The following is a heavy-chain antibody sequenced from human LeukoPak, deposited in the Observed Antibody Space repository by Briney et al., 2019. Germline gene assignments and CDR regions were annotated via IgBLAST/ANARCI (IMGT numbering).Heavy chain of an antibody. J-gene: IGHJ4*02. CDR1: GYAFGSYG. CDR2: ISGYNGNT. Sequence: ASVKASCKAYGYAFGSYGISWVRQAPGQGLEWMGWISGYNGNTNYARKFQDRVTMTADTSTSTAYMELRSLRPDDTAVYYCARVPPRGYSGYDSDSWGQGTRVTVSS. D-gene: IGHD5-12*01. CDR3: ARVPPRGYSGYDSDS. V-gene: IGHV1-18*01.